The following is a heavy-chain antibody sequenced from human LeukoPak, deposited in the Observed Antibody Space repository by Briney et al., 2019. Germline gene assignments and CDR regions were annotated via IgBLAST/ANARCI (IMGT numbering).Heavy chain of an antibody. V-gene: IGHV3-7*01. Sequence: GGSLRLSCAASGFTFSGYSINWVRQAPGKGLEWVANIKQDGSEKYYVDSVKGRFTVSRDNAKNSLYLQMNSLRVEDTAVYYCARPASRVFAYWGQGTLVTVSS. J-gene: IGHJ4*02. CDR3: ARPASRVFAY. CDR2: IKQDGSEK. CDR1: GFTFSGYS.